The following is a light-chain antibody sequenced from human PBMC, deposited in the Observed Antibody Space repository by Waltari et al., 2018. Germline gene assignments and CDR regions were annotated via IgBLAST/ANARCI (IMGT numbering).Light chain of an antibody. CDR1: ALPKQH. J-gene: IGLJ2*01. Sequence: SYELTQPPSVSVSPGQTARITCSGDALPKQHAYWYQQKPGQAPVLVIYKASERPSGIPERFSGSSSGTTVTLTISGVQAEDEADYYCQSADSSGTNVVFGGGTKLTVL. V-gene: IGLV3-25*03. CDR3: QSADSSGTNVV. CDR2: KAS.